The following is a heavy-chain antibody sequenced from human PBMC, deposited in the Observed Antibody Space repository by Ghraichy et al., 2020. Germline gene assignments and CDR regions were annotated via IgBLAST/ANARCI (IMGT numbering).Heavy chain of an antibody. D-gene: IGHD1-26*01. CDR1: GDSINYYY. CDR2: SYYSETA. Sequence: TLSLTCTVSGDSINYYYWTWIRQPPGKGLEWIGYSYYSETANYNPSLKSRVTISVDMSKNQFSLSVTSVTAADTAVYYCARASYSGTSAEYWGQGTLVTVSS. V-gene: IGHV4-59*01. J-gene: IGHJ4*02. CDR3: ARASYSGTSAEY.